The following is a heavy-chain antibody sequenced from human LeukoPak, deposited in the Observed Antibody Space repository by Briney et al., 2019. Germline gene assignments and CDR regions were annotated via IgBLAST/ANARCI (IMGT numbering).Heavy chain of an antibody. Sequence: GGSLRLSCAASGFTFSTYEMNWVRQAPGKGLEWVSFISRYGGTIFYADSVKGRFTISRDNAKNSLYLQMNSLRAEDTAVHFCVRDQGFDPWGQGTLVTVSS. J-gene: IGHJ5*02. CDR3: VRDQGFDP. CDR2: ISRYGGTI. CDR1: GFTFSTYE. V-gene: IGHV3-48*03.